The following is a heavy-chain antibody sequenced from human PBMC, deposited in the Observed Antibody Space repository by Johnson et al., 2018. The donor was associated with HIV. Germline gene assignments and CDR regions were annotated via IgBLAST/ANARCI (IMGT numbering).Heavy chain of an antibody. CDR2: ISYDGSNK. CDR1: GFTFSSYA. J-gene: IGHJ3*02. Sequence: QVQLVESGGGVVQPGRSLRLSCAASGFTFSSYAMHWVRQAPGKGLEWVAVISYDGSNKYYADSVKGRFTISRDNSKNTLYLQMNSLRAEDTAVYYCARGYCSSTSCYGRKLLDDAFDIWGQGTMVTVSS. CDR3: ARGYCSSTSCYGRKLLDDAFDI. D-gene: IGHD2-2*01. V-gene: IGHV3-30-3*01.